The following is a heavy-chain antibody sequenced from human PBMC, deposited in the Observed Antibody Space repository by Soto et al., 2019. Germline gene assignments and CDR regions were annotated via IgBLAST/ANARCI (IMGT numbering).Heavy chain of an antibody. Sequence: GGSLRLSCAASGFTFSSYWMSWVRQAPGKGLEWVANIKQDGSEKYYVDSVKGRFTISRDNAKNSLYLQMNSLRAEDTAVYYCARLRRDGYNYWFDPWGQGTLVTVSS. CDR3: ARLRRDGYNYWFDP. D-gene: IGHD5-12*01. CDR1: GFTFSSYW. V-gene: IGHV3-7*01. J-gene: IGHJ5*02. CDR2: IKQDGSEK.